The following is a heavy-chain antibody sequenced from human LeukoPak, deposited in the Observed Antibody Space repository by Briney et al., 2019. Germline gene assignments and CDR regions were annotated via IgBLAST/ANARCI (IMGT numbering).Heavy chain of an antibody. CDR3: AAAYYYDSSGYYNYYYGMDV. J-gene: IGHJ6*02. CDR2: IVVGSGNT. D-gene: IGHD3-22*01. V-gene: IGHV1-58*01. Sequence: SVKVSCKASGFTFTISAVQWVRQARGQRLEWIGWIVVGSGNTNYAQKFQERVTITRDMSTSTAYMELSSLRSEDTAVYYCAAAYYYDSSGYYNYYYGMDVWGQGTTVTVSS. CDR1: GFTFTISA.